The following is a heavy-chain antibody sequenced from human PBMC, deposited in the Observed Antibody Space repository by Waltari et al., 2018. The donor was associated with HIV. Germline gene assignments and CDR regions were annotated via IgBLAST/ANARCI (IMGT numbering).Heavy chain of an antibody. V-gene: IGHV4-34*02. CDR2: ISQSGST. Sequence: QVQLQQWGAGLLKPSETLSLTCAVYGASFSGYYWSWIRQSPGMGREWIGEISQSGSTNNNPPLKSRVTISVDTSKNHFSLNLSSVTAADTAVYYCARGRMGYWYFDLWGRGTLVTVSS. J-gene: IGHJ2*01. CDR3: ARGRMGYWYFDL. CDR1: GASFSGYY.